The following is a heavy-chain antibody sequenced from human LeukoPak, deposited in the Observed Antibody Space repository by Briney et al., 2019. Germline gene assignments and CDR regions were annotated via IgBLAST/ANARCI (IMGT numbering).Heavy chain of an antibody. D-gene: IGHD3-10*01. J-gene: IGHJ4*02. V-gene: IGHV3-33*06. CDR1: GFTFSSYG. Sequence: PGRSLRLSCEASGFTFSSYGMHWVRQAPGKGLEWVAVIWYDGSNKYYADSVKGRFTISRDNSKNTLHLQMNSLRAEDTAVYYCAKGQLWFGEARVDYWGQGTLVTVSS. CDR2: IWYDGSNK. CDR3: AKGQLWFGEARVDY.